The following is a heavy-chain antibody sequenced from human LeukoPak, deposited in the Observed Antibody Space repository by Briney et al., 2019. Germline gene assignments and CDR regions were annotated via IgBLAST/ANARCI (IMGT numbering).Heavy chain of an antibody. D-gene: IGHD6-19*01. CDR2: IYPGDPDT. J-gene: IGHJ3*02. V-gene: IGHV5-51*01. CDR3: ARPYSSGWFGAFDI. Sequence: GESLKISCKGSGYSFTSYWIAWVRQMPGQGLEWMGIIYPGDPDTRYSPSFQGQVTISADKSISTAYLQWSSLKASDTAMYYCARPYSSGWFGAFDIWGQGTMVTVSS. CDR1: GYSFTSYW.